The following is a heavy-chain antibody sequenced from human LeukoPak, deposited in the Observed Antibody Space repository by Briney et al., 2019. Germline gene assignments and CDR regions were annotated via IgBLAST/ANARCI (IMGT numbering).Heavy chain of an antibody. D-gene: IGHD3-10*01. CDR1: GGSISSSNYY. J-gene: IGHJ3*02. CDR2: IHYSGST. Sequence: SETLSLTCTVSGGSISSSNYYWGWIRQPPGKGLEWIGSIHYSGSTYYNPSLKSRVTISVDTSKNQFSLQLSSVTAADTAVYYCARPLWFGELFHALDIWGQGTMVTVSS. CDR3: ARPLWFGELFHALDI. V-gene: IGHV4-39*01.